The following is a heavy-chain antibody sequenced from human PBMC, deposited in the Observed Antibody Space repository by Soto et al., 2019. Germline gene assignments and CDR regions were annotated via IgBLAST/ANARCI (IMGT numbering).Heavy chain of an antibody. D-gene: IGHD2-2*01. J-gene: IGHJ1*01. CDR3: AMGGGTSLGPRH. CDR1: GYTFTGYF. CDR2: INPNSGAT. V-gene: IGHV1-2*02. Sequence: ASVKVSCKASGYTFTGYFIHGVRQAPRQGLEWVGYINPNSGATKYAPRFQGRVTMTSDTSIRTAYMDLSNLRSDDTAVYYCAMGGGTSLGPRHWGGGSLVTISS.